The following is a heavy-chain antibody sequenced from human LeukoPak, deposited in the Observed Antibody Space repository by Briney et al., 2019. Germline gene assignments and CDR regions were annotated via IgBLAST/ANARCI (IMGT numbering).Heavy chain of an antibody. J-gene: IGHJ6*02. CDR3: AREEGIAAAGHMAV. V-gene: IGHV4-59*01. D-gene: IGHD6-25*01. CDR1: DGSIRDYY. CDR2: VYHSGNT. Sequence: SETLSLTCNVSDGSIRDYYWNWIRQPPGKALEWIGFVYHSGNTKYNPSLKSRVTMSVDTSKNQLSLSLRSVSAADTAVYYCAREEGIAAAGHMAVWGQGITVTVSS.